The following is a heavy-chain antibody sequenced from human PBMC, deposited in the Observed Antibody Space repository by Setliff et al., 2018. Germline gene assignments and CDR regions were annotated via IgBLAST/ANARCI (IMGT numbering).Heavy chain of an antibody. V-gene: IGHV4-61*09. Sequence: SETLSLTCSVSGASITSGGFYWTWIRQPAGKGLEWVGHISPSGSTTYNPSVKSRDTISLDPSKNQLSLRLNSVTAADTAVYYCARHALSFDSAWDVWGKGTTVTVSS. CDR1: GASITSGGFY. D-gene: IGHD3-9*01. J-gene: IGHJ6*04. CDR2: ISPSGST. CDR3: ARHALSFDSAWDV.